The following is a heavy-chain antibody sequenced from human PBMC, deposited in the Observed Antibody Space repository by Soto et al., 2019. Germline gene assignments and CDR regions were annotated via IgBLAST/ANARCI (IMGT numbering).Heavy chain of an antibody. Sequence: EVQLAESGGGLVRPGGSLRLSCVASGFTFSRHYMTWVRQSPGKGLESVAKIKPDGSESYYVDSVRGRFTFSGDNAKNSLSLPMNSLRDEDTAAYYCAIEEWWRVEFWGQGTLVTVSS. D-gene: IGHD2-15*01. J-gene: IGHJ4*02. CDR1: GFTFSRHY. CDR3: AIEEWWRVEF. V-gene: IGHV3-7*01. CDR2: IKPDGSES.